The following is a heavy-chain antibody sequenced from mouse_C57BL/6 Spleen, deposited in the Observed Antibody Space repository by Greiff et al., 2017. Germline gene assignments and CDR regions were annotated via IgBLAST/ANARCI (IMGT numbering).Heavy chain of an antibody. Sequence: EVQLVESGGGLVKPGGSLKLSCAASGFTFSSYAMSWVRQTPEKRLEWVATISDGGSYTYYPDNVKGRFTLSRDNAKNNLYLQMSHLKSEDTAMYYCAREGYGSSYGAMDYWGQGTSVTVSS. CDR2: ISDGGSYT. CDR1: GFTFSSYA. D-gene: IGHD1-1*01. V-gene: IGHV5-4*01. CDR3: AREGYGSSYGAMDY. J-gene: IGHJ4*01.